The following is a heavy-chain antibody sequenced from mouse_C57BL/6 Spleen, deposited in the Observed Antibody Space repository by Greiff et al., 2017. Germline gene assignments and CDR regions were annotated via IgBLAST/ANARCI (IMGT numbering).Heavy chain of an antibody. V-gene: IGHV5-4*01. D-gene: IGHD3-2*02. J-gene: IGHJ3*01. CDR1: GFTFSSYA. CDR2: ISDGGSYT. CDR3: ARDLLIDSSGSGFAY. Sequence: DVMLVESGGGLVKPGGSLKLSCAASGFTFSSYAMSWVRQTPEKRLEWVATISDGGSYTYYPDNVKGRFTISRDNAKNNLYLQMSHLKSEDTAMYYCARDLLIDSSGSGFAYWGQGTLVTVSA.